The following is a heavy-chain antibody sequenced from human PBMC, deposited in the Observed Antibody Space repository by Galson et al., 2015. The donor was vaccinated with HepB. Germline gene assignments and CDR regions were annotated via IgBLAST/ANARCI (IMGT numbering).Heavy chain of an antibody. CDR1: GYTLTELS. V-gene: IGHV1-24*01. CDR3: ATVVPTRGTRVGLLSDAFDI. CDR2: FDPEDGET. J-gene: IGHJ3*02. Sequence: SVKVSCKVSGYTLTELSMHWVRQAPGKGLEWMGGFDPEDGETIYAQKFQGRVTMTEDTSTDTAYMELSSLRSEDTAVYYCATVVPTRGTRVGLLSDAFDIWGQGTTVTVSS. D-gene: IGHD3-3*01.